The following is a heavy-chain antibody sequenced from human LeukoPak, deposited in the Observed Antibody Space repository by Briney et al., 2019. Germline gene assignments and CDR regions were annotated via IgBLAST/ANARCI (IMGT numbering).Heavy chain of an antibody. CDR1: GYTFTSYA. Sequence: ASVKVSCKASGYTFTSYAMHWVRQAPGQRLEWMGWINAGNGNTKYSQKFQGRVTITRDTSASTAYMELSSLRSEDTAVYYCARGTMVRYYYYGMDVWGQGTTVTVSS. V-gene: IGHV1-3*01. CDR2: INAGNGNT. CDR3: ARGTMVRYYYYGMDV. J-gene: IGHJ6*02. D-gene: IGHD3-10*01.